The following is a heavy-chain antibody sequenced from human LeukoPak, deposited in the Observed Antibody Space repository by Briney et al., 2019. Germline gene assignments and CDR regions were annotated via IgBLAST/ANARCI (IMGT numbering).Heavy chain of an antibody. CDR1: GFTFKDYG. CDR3: AKHMRATNTYSFFGLDV. D-gene: IGHD1-26*01. CDR2: INWNGGGT. J-gene: IGHJ6*02. Sequence: PGRSLRLSCAATGFTFKDYGMHRVRQPPGKGLEWVSSINWNGGGTDYADSVKGRFTISRDNAKNSLYLQLSSLRPEDTALYYCAKHMRATNTYSFFGLDVWGQGTTVTVSS. V-gene: IGHV3-9*01.